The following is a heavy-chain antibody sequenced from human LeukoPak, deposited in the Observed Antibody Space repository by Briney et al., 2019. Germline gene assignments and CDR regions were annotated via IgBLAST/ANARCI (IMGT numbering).Heavy chain of an antibody. D-gene: IGHD4-17*01. CDR3: ASDIRSTYFNY. CDR1: GFTFRNYG. V-gene: IGHV3-33*01. CDR2: IWYDGSNQ. Sequence: GRSLRLSCAASGFTFRNYGMHWVRQAPGKGLEWVAVIWYDGSNQHYADSVRGRVTISRDNSKNILYLQMNSLRAEDMAVYYCASDIRSTYFNYWGQGTLVVVSS. J-gene: IGHJ4*02.